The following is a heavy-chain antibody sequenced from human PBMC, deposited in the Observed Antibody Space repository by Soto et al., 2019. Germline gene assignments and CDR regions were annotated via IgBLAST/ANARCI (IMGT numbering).Heavy chain of an antibody. J-gene: IGHJ4*02. Sequence: PGESLKISCKGSGYSFRNNWITWVRQMPGKGLEWMGRIDLTDSYTSYSPSFQGHVSFSADTSINTAYLQWSSLRASDTAMYYCERHGGDHYASSGYHYALDYWGQGTPVTVSS. CDR3: ERHGGDHYASSGYHYALDY. V-gene: IGHV5-10-1*01. D-gene: IGHD3-22*01. CDR1: GYSFRNNW. CDR2: IDLTDSYT.